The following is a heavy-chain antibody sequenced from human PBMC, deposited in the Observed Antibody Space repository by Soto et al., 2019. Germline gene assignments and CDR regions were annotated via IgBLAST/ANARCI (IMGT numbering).Heavy chain of an antibody. V-gene: IGHV1-69*01. CDR2: IMPIFGTA. CDR3: ARARDYDLLTAREYAFDV. CDR1: GGSFRNYG. D-gene: IGHD3-9*01. Sequence: QVQLVQSGAEVKKPGSSVRVSCKVSGGSFRNYGITWVRQAPGQGLEWMGGIMPIFGTANYAQKFQGRVTISADELTTTVSPELSSLSSDDTAVYFCARARDYDLLTAREYAFDVWGQGTTVAVS. J-gene: IGHJ6*02.